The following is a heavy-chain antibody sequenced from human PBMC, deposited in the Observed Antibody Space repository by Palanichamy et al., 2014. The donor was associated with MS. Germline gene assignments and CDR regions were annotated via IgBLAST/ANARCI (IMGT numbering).Heavy chain of an antibody. CDR1: GYTFTEYT. CDR3: AREGFWTGYYR. Sequence: QVQLVQSGAEVKKPGASVKVSCKASGYTFTEYTMHWVRQAPGQGLEWMGWINTDKGNTKVSQKFQGRVSITRDTSATTAYMELSSLRSEDTAVYYCAREGFWTGYYRWGQGTLVTVSS. V-gene: IGHV1-3*04. J-gene: IGHJ4*02. CDR2: INTDKGNT. D-gene: IGHD3/OR15-3a*01.